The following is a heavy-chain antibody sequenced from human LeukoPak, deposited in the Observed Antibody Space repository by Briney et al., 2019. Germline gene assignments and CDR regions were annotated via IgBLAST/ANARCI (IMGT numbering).Heavy chain of an antibody. CDR1: EFTFRTYG. CDR2: IRYDGINK. J-gene: IGHJ4*02. Sequence: GGSLRLSCAASEFTFRTYGMHWVRQAPGKGLEWVAFIRYDGINKYYADSMKGRFTISRDNSKNTLYLQMNSLRAEDTAVYYCAKTFMVRGVINFDYWGQGTLVTVSS. CDR3: AKTFMVRGVINFDY. D-gene: IGHD3-10*01. V-gene: IGHV3-30*02.